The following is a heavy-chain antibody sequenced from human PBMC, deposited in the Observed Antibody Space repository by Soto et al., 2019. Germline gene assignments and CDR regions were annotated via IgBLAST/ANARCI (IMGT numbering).Heavy chain of an antibody. Sequence: SETLSLTCTVSGGSVSSGIYYWSWIRQPPGKGLEWIGYIYYSGSTNYNPSLKSRVTISVDTSKNQFSLKLSSVTAADTAVYYCARDSPIGGMDVWGQGTTVTVSS. J-gene: IGHJ6*02. CDR2: IYYSGST. V-gene: IGHV4-61*01. CDR1: GGSVSSGIYY. CDR3: ARDSPIGGMDV.